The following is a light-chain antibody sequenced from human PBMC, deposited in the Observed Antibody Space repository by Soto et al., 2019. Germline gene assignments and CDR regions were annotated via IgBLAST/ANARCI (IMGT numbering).Light chain of an antibody. Sequence: VLSQSPATLSSFPGDRVTLSCRASQAVNTRLAWYQHKPGQAPRLLIYLASNRAAGVPARFSGSGSGTDFTLTISDVEPEDFAVYYCHQRQSWPRTFGQGTKVDIK. CDR1: QAVNTR. CDR2: LAS. V-gene: IGKV3-11*01. J-gene: IGKJ1*01. CDR3: HQRQSWPRT.